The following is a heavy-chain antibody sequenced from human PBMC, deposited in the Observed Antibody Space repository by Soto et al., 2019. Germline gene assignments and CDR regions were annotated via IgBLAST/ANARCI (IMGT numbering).Heavy chain of an antibody. CDR1: GFTFRTFD. J-gene: IGHJ4*02. V-gene: IGHV3-48*01. CDR3: ARDNWPVGDY. CDR2: ISSNSATM. D-gene: IGHD3-16*01. Sequence: EVQLVESGGGLVQPGGSLRLSCGASGFTFRTFDMNWVRQAPGKGPEWISYISSNSATMYYADSVKGRFTISRDNANNSLFLQMNSLRAEDTAVYYCARDNWPVGDYWGQGTLVTVSS.